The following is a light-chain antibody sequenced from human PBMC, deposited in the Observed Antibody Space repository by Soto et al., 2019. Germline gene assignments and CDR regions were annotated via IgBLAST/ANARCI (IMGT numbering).Light chain of an antibody. Sequence: QAVVTQPPSASGTPGQRVTISCSGSYSNIGRHTVNWYQQLPGTAPKLLIYGNNQRPSGVPDRFSGSKSGTSASLAISGLQSEDESDYYCAAWEDSLNGWVFGGGTQLTVL. J-gene: IGLJ3*02. V-gene: IGLV1-44*01. CDR2: GNN. CDR3: AAWEDSLNGWV. CDR1: YSNIGRHT.